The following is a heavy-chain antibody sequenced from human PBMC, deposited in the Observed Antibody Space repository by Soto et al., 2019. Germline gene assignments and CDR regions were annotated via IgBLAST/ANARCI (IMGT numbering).Heavy chain of an antibody. Sequence: PGGSLRLSCAASGFTFSSYSMNWVRQAPGKGLEWVSYISSSSTIYYADSVKGRFTISRDNAKNSLYLQMNSLRAEDTAVYYCARSGAADYGDSPYYMDFWGKGTTVTVSS. CDR2: ISSSSTI. J-gene: IGHJ6*03. CDR3: ARSGAADYGDSPYYMDF. CDR1: GFTFSSYS. D-gene: IGHD4-17*01. V-gene: IGHV3-48*01.